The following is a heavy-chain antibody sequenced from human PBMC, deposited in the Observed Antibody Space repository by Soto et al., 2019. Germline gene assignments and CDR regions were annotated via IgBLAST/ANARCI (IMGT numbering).Heavy chain of an antibody. Sequence: SETLSLTCAVYGGSFSGYYWSWIRQPPGKGLEWIGEINHSGSTNYNPSLKSRVTISVDTSKNQFSLKLSSVTAADTAVYYFAREGGLYDSSGYLAFDIWGQGTMVTVSS. CDR2: INHSGST. J-gene: IGHJ3*02. CDR3: AREGGLYDSSGYLAFDI. V-gene: IGHV4-34*01. CDR1: GGSFSGYY. D-gene: IGHD3-22*01.